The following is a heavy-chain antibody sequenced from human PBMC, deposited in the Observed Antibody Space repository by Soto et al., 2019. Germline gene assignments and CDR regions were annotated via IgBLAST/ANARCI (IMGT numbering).Heavy chain of an antibody. CDR1: GFSLSTSGVG. Sequence: QITLKESGPTLVKPTQTLTLTCTFSGFSLSTSGVGVGWIRQPPGKALEWLALIYWDDDKRYSPSLKSKLTITKDNSKNQGVLTITNMDPVDTATYYCAHGEGWEGYFQHLGQGTLVTVSS. J-gene: IGHJ1*01. CDR2: IYWDDDK. D-gene: IGHD1-26*01. V-gene: IGHV2-5*02. CDR3: AHGEGWEGYFQH.